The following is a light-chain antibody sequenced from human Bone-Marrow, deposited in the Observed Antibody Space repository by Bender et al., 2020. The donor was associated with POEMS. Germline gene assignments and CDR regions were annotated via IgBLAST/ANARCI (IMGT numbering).Light chain of an antibody. CDR3: SSQDSSTYLVV. J-gene: IGLJ2*01. CDR2: GDN. Sequence: SSEVTQDPTVSVALGQTVRITCHGDSLRTYYASWYRQKPGQAPVLLIYGDNNRPSGIPDRFSGSTSGNTASLTITGAQAEDESTYYCSSQDSSTYLVVFGGGTKLTVL. CDR1: SLRTYY. V-gene: IGLV3-19*01.